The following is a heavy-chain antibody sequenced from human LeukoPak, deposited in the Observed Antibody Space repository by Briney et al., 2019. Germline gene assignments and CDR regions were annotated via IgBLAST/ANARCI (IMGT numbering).Heavy chain of an antibody. D-gene: IGHD6-19*01. CDR1: GFTFSAYD. Sequence: GGSLRLSCAASGFTFSAYDIHWVRHASGKGLEWVSGITNVGDTHYPDSVKGRFTISRENAKNSLYLQLNNLSAGDTAVYYCARVLRDSGGWYHFDYWGQGTLVTVSS. CDR3: ARVLRDSGGWYHFDY. J-gene: IGHJ4*02. V-gene: IGHV3-13*01. CDR2: ITNVGDT.